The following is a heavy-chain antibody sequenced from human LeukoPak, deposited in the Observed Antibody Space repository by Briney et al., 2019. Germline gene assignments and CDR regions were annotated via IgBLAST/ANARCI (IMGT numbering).Heavy chain of an antibody. CDR3: ARGFNDFWSGSQLEY. CDR2: ISYDGGKT. V-gene: IGHV3-30-3*01. D-gene: IGHD3-3*01. Sequence: GGSLRLSCAASGFIFSGYAMPWVRQAPGKGLEWAAVISYDGGKTYYADSVKGRFTISRDNSKSTLYLQMNSLRSEDTAVYYCARGFNDFWSGSQLEYWGQGTLVTVSS. J-gene: IGHJ4*02. CDR1: GFIFSGYA.